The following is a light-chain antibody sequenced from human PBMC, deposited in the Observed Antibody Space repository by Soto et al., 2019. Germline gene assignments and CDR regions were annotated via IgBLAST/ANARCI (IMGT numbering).Light chain of an antibody. J-gene: IGLJ3*02. CDR3: AAWDASLNAWV. V-gene: IGLV1-44*01. Sequence: QSVLTQPPSESGTPGQRVTISCSGSSSNIGSNSVTWFQQLPGTAPNLLISNNNQRPSGVPDRFSGSKSGTSASLAINGLQSEDEADYFRAAWDASLNAWVFGGGTKLTVL. CDR1: SSNIGSNS. CDR2: NNN.